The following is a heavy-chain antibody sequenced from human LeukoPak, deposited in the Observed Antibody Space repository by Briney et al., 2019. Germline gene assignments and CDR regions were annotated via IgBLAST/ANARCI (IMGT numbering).Heavy chain of an antibody. V-gene: IGHV1-8*01. J-gene: IGHJ4*02. CDR3: ATGTISIAAADYYFDY. CDR1: GYTFTSYD. Sequence: ASVKVSCKASGYTFTSYDINWVRQATGQGLEWMGWMNPNSGNTGYAQKFQGRVTMTEDTSTDTAYMELSSLRSEDTAVYYCATGTISIAAADYYFDYWGQGTLVTVSS. D-gene: IGHD6-13*01. CDR2: MNPNSGNT.